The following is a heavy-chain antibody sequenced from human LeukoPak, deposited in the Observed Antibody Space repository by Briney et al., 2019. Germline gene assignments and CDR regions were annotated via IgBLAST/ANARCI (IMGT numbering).Heavy chain of an antibody. J-gene: IGHJ4*02. CDR3: ARGVYGAYAFDY. V-gene: IGHV3-66*01. Sequence: GGSLRLSCAASGFTVSSNYMSSVRQAPGKGLEWVSVIFSGGGTYYADSVKGRFTISRDNSKNTLYLQMNSLRAEDTAVYYCARGVYGAYAFDYWGQGTLVTVSS. CDR1: GFTVSSNY. CDR2: IFSGGGT. D-gene: IGHD4-17*01.